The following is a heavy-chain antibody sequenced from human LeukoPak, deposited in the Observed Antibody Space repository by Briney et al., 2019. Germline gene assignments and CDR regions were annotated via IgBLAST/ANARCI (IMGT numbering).Heavy chain of an antibody. D-gene: IGHD1-26*01. CDR2: INPNNGGT. CDR1: GYXFTGYY. Sequence: PGASVKVSCKASGYXFTGYYMHWVRQAPGQGLEWMGWINPNNGGTNYAPKFQGRVTMTRDTSISTAYMELSSLRSDDTAVYYCARFPSLLPFDYWGQGTLVIVSS. V-gene: IGHV1-2*02. CDR3: ARFPSLLPFDY. J-gene: IGHJ4*02.